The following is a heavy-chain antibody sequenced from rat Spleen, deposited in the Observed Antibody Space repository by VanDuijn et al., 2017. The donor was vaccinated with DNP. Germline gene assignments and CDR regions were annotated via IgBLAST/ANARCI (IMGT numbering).Heavy chain of an antibody. CDR1: GFTFSDYY. CDR3: ARQYDYGGSH. Sequence: EVQLVESDGGLVQPGRSLKLSCAASGFTFSDYYMAWVRQAPTKGLEWVATISYDGSSTYYRDSVKGRFTISRDNAKSTLYLQMDSLRSEDTATYYCARQYDYGGSHWGQGVMVTVSS. D-gene: IGHD1-11*01. CDR2: ISYDGSST. V-gene: IGHV5-29*01. J-gene: IGHJ2*01.